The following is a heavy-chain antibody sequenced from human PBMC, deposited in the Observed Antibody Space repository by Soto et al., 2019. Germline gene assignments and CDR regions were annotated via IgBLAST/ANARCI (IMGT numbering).Heavy chain of an antibody. CDR2: FCYTGST. D-gene: IGHD3-22*01. Sequence: LSLTCTVSDGSISGRCWSWVRQSPGKGLEWIGYFCYTGSTNYNPSLKSRVTISVDRSKTQCSLKLTSVTAADTAVYYCAKSHYDSSGYYIIDYWGQGTLVTVSS. CDR1: DGSISGRC. J-gene: IGHJ4*02. CDR3: AKSHYDSSGYYIIDY. V-gene: IGHV4-59*01.